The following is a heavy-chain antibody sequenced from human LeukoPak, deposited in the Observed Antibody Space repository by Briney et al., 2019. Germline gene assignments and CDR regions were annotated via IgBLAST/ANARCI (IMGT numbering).Heavy chain of an antibody. CDR2: INHSGST. CDR1: GGSFSGYY. V-gene: IGHV4-34*01. CDR3: ARKLGGSGRDRGLKKYNWFDP. D-gene: IGHD3-10*01. J-gene: IGHJ5*02. Sequence: KSSETLSLTCAVYGGSFSGYYWSWIRQPPGKGLEWIGEINHSGSTNYNPSLKSRVTISVDTSKNQFSLKLSSVTAADTAVYYCARKLGGSGRDRGLKKYNWFDPWGQGTLVTVSS.